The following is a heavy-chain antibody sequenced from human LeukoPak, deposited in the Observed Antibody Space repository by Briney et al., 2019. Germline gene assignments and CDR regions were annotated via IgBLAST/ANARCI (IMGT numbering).Heavy chain of an antibody. V-gene: IGHV3-30*18. CDR3: AKVASTPHPHGY. J-gene: IGHJ4*02. Sequence: GGSLRLSCAASGFTFSSCGMHWVRQAPGKGLEWVAVISYDGSNKYYADSVKGRFTISRDNSKNTLYLQMNSLRAEDTAVYYCAKVASTPHPHGYWGRGTLVTVSS. CDR1: GFTFSSCG. D-gene: IGHD1-1*01. CDR2: ISYDGSNK.